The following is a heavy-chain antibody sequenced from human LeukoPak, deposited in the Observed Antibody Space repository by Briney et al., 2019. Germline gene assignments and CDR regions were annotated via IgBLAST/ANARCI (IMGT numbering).Heavy chain of an antibody. V-gene: IGHV4-31*03. CDR3: ARQTPTRSYGMDV. J-gene: IGHJ6*02. CDR1: GGSISSGGYY. CDR2: IYYSGST. Sequence: SETLSLTCTVSGGSISSGGYYWSWIRQHPGKGLEWIGYIYYSGSTYYNPSLKSRATISVDTSKNQFSLKLSSVTAADTAVYYCARQTPTRSYGMDVWGQGTTVTVSS. D-gene: IGHD2-2*01.